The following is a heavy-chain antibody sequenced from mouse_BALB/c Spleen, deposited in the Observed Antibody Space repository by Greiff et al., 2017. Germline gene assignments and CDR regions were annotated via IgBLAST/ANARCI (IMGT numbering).Heavy chain of an antibody. V-gene: IGHV2-9*02. CDR2: IWAGGST. CDR3: ARDTLPRYYAMDY. Sequence: VQVVESGPGLVAPSQSLSITCTVSGFSLTSYGVHWVRQPPGKGLEWLGVIWAGGSTNYNSALMSRLSISKDNSKSQVFLKMNSLQTDDTAMYYCARDTLPRYYAMDYWGQGTSVTVSS. CDR1: GFSLTSYG. J-gene: IGHJ4*01. D-gene: IGHD5-5*01.